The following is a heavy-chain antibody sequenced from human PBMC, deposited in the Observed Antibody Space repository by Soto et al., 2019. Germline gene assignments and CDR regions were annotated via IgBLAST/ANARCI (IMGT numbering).Heavy chain of an antibody. Sequence: QVQLVQSGAEVKKPGSSVKVSCKASGGTFSSYTISWVRQAPGQGLEWMGRIIPILGIANYAQKFQGRVTITADKSTSTAYMDLSSLRSEDTAVYYCARAAVSKNWFDPWGQGTLVTVSS. CDR3: ARAAVSKNWFDP. CDR1: GGTFSSYT. CDR2: IIPILGIA. V-gene: IGHV1-69*02. D-gene: IGHD3-16*01. J-gene: IGHJ5*02.